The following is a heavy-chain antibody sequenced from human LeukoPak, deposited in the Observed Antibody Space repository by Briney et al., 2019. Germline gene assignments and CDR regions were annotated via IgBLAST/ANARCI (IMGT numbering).Heavy chain of an antibody. D-gene: IGHD6-19*01. J-gene: IGHJ4*02. V-gene: IGHV4-39*01. CDR3: ARRVAVADYYFDY. Sequence: SETLSLTCTVSGGSISSSSYYWGWIRQPQGKGLEWIGSIYYSGSTYYNPSLKSRVTISVDTSKNQSSLKLSSVTAADTAVYYCARRVAVADYYFDYWGQGTLVTVSS. CDR2: IYYSGST. CDR1: GGSISSSSYY.